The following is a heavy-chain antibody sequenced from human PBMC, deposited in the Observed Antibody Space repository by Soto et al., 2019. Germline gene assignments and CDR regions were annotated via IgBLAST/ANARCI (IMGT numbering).Heavy chain of an antibody. CDR2: ISYDGSNK. Sequence: QVQLVESGGGVVQPGRSLRLSCAASGFTFSSYAMHWVRQAPGKGLEWVAVISYDGSNKYYADSVKGRFTISRDNSKNTLYLQMNSLRAEDTAVYYCARDRYSGSYWQDHFDYWGQGTLVTVSS. D-gene: IGHD1-26*01. CDR3: ARDRYSGSYWQDHFDY. J-gene: IGHJ4*02. CDR1: GFTFSSYA. V-gene: IGHV3-30-3*01.